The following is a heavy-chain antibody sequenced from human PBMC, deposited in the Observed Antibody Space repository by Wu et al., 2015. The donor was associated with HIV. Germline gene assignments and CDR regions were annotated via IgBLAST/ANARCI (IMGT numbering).Heavy chain of an antibody. V-gene: IGHV1-18*01. Sequence: QVDLVQSGPETKRPGASVKVSCKASYILTSYPIAWVRQAPGQRLEWMGWMNPRNGYIKPAQRFQDRISLSTTNSAHTAYMELRSLTSDDTAIYFCARVQFDPDYYTYFDLWGQGTLVTVSS. CDR3: ARVQFDPDYYTYFDL. D-gene: IGHD4/OR15-4a*01. CDR1: YILTSYP. J-gene: IGHJ5*01. CDR2: MNPRNGYI.